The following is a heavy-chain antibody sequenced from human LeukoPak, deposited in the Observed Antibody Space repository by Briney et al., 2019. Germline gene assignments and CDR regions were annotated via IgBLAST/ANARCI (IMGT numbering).Heavy chain of an antibody. D-gene: IGHD4-17*01. V-gene: IGHV3-30*18. J-gene: IGHJ4*02. CDR1: GFTFSSYG. CDR2: ISYDGSNK. CDR3: AKVDYGDYVPFDY. Sequence: PGGSLRLSCAASGFTFSSYGMHWVRQAPGKGLEWVAVISYDGSNKYCADSVKGRFTISRDNSKNTLYLQMNSLRAEDTAVYYCAKVDYGDYVPFDYWGQGTLVTVSS.